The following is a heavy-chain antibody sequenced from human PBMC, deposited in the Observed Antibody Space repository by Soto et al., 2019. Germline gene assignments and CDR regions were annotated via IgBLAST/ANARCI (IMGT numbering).Heavy chain of an antibody. J-gene: IGHJ4*02. CDR3: ARDGVGSFEY. D-gene: IGHD3-3*01. CDR2: TSYSGNT. V-gene: IGHV4-59*02. CDR1: GGSVSTYY. Sequence: QVQLLESGPGLLKPSETLSLTCTISGGSVSTYYWSWIRQPPGKALEWIGLTSYSGNTNYNPSLKSRVAMAVDTSKNQFSLTLTSVTAADTAVYYCARDGVGSFEYWGQGTLVTVSS.